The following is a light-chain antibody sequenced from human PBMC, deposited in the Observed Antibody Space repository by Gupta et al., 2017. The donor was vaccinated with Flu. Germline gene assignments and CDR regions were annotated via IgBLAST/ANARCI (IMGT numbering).Light chain of an antibody. CDR3: QQDNNWPLT. CDR1: QSVSSN. Sequence: PATLSVSPGEIATLSCRASQSVSSNLAWYQQKPGQAPRLLIYGACTRATGLSARFSGSGSGTEFTLTISSLQSEDFAVYYCQQDNNWPLTFGRGTKVEIK. V-gene: IGKV3-15*01. J-gene: IGKJ4*01. CDR2: GAC.